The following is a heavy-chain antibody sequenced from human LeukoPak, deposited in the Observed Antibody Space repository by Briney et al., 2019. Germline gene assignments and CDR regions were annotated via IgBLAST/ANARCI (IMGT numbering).Heavy chain of an antibody. V-gene: IGHV3-7*03. CDR3: ARLSCSSTNCYTFLNY. Sequence: PGGSLRLSCAASGFTFRSHWMSWVRQAPGEGLEWVASINQDASDERYVDSVKGRFTISRDNTKTSLYLQMDSLRTEDTAIYYCARLSCSSTNCYTFLNYWGQGTLVTVSS. CDR2: INQDASDE. CDR1: GFTFRSHW. D-gene: IGHD2-2*01. J-gene: IGHJ4*02.